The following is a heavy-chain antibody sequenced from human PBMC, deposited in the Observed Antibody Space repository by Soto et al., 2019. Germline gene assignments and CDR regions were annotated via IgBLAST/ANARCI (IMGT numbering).Heavy chain of an antibody. J-gene: IGHJ4*02. D-gene: IGHD2-15*01. Sequence: SETLSLTYTVSGGSISSYYWSWIRQPPGKGLEWIGYIYYSGSTNYNPSLKSRVTISVDTSKNRFSLKLSSVTAADTAVYYCARRYGGTFDYWGQGTLVTVSS. CDR1: GGSISSYY. V-gene: IGHV4-59*08. CDR2: IYYSGST. CDR3: ARRYGGTFDY.